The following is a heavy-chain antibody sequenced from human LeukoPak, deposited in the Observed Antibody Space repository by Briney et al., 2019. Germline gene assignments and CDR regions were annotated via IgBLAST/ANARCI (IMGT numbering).Heavy chain of an antibody. CDR2: ISWNSGSI. Sequence: GGSLRLSCAASGFTFDDYAMHWVRQAPGKGLEWVSGISWNSGSIGYADSVKGRFTISRDNAKNSLYLQMNSLTAEDTAVYYCAREYNWGQGTLVAVSS. CDR1: GFTFDDYA. J-gene: IGHJ4*02. V-gene: IGHV3-9*01. D-gene: IGHD5-12*01. CDR3: AREYN.